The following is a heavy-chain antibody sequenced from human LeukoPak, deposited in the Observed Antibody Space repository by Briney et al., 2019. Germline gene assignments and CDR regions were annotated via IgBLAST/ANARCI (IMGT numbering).Heavy chain of an antibody. CDR3: ARERIFGDYLDF. CDR1: GFTFDDYA. J-gene: IGHJ4*02. Sequence: PGGSLRLSCAASGFTFDDYAMHWVRQAPGKGLEWVSGITWNSDNIEYADSVKGRFTLSRDNAKNSLYLEMNSLRAEDTAVYYCARERIFGDYLDFWGQGTLVTVSS. V-gene: IGHV3-9*01. D-gene: IGHD3-10*02. CDR2: ITWNSDNI.